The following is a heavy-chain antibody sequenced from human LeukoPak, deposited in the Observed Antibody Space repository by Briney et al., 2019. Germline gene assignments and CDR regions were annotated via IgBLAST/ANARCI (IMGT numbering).Heavy chain of an antibody. J-gene: IGHJ4*02. CDR1: GGTFSSYA. V-gene: IGHV1-69*05. CDR3: ARAYYYDSSGYSNFDY. Sequence: SVKVSCKASGGTFSSYAISWVRQAPGQGLECMGGIIPIFGTANYAQKFQGRVTITTDESTSTAYMELSSLRSEDTAVYYCARAYYYDSSGYSNFDYWGQGTLVTVSS. D-gene: IGHD3-22*01. CDR2: IIPIFGTA.